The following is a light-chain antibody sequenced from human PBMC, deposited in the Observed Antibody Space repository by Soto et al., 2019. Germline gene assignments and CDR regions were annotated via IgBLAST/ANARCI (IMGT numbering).Light chain of an antibody. Sequence: EIVLTQSPGTLSLSPGERVTLSCRASQSFTSRHLAWYQQKLGQAPRLLIFAASGRPPTIPSRFSGSGSGTDFTLTISRLEAEDFAVYFCQQYHTAPCTFGQGTRLETK. CDR2: AAS. CDR1: QSFTSRH. J-gene: IGKJ2*02. V-gene: IGKV3-20*01. CDR3: QQYHTAPCT.